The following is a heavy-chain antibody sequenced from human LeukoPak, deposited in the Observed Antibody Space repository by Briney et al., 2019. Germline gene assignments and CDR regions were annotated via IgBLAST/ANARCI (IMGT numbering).Heavy chain of an antibody. CDR3: ARAPEAAAGYYFDY. J-gene: IGHJ4*02. CDR1: GGSISSYY. CDR2: IYYSGST. D-gene: IGHD6-13*01. V-gene: IGHV4-59*08. Sequence: SETLSLTCTVSGGSISSYYWSWIRQPPGKGLEWIGYIYYSGSTNHNPSLKSRVTISVDTSKNQFSLKLSSVTAADTAVYYCARAPEAAAGYYFDYWGQGTLVTVSS.